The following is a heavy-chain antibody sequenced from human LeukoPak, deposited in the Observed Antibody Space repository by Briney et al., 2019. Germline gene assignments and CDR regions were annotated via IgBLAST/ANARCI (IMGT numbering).Heavy chain of an antibody. Sequence: PSETLSLTCAVSGGSISSSNWWSWVRQPPGKGLEWIGEIYHSGSTNYNPSLKSRVTISVDKSKNQFSLKLSSVTAADTAVYYCAVGGVYLRGGAEAFGIWGQGTMVTVSS. CDR3: AVGGVYLRGGAEAFGI. CDR1: GGSISSSNW. CDR2: IYHSGST. J-gene: IGHJ3*02. V-gene: IGHV4-4*02. D-gene: IGHD3-10*01.